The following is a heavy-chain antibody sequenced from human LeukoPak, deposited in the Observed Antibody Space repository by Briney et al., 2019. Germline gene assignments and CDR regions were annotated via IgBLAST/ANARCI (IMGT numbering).Heavy chain of an antibody. V-gene: IGHV4-59*01. CDR3: ARGRAMVRGVIRLWFDP. Sequence: SETLSLTCTVSGGSISSYYWSWIRQPPGKGLEWIGYIYYSGSTNYNPSLKSRVTISVDTSKNQFSLKLSSVTAADTAVYYCARGRAMVRGVIRLWFDPWGQGTLVTVSS. CDR2: IYYSGST. D-gene: IGHD3-10*01. J-gene: IGHJ5*02. CDR1: GGSISSYY.